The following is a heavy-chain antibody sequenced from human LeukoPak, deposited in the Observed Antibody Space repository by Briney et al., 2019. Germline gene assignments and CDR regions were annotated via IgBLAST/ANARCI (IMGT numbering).Heavy chain of an antibody. D-gene: IGHD3-22*01. CDR2: INHSGST. J-gene: IGHJ3*02. V-gene: IGHV4-34*01. CDR1: GVSFSGYY. CDR3: ARNGYYYDSSGYYTSDAFDI. Sequence: RTSETLSLTCAVYGVSFSGYYWSWIRQPPGKGLEWIGEINHSGSTNYNPSLKSRVTISVDTSKNQFSLKLSSVTAADTAVYYCARNGYYYDSSGYYTSDAFDIWGQGTMVTVSS.